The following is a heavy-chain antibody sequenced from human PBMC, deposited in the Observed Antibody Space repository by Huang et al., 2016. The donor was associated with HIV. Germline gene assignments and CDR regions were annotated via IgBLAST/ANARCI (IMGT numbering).Heavy chain of an antibody. CDR1: GFSLTTDGVG. V-gene: IGHV2-5*02. Sequence: QITLKESGPTLVKPTQPLTLTCIFSGFSLTTDGVGVGWIRQPPGRALEWLGIIYWDEDSRYIPSLKGRLTIAKGTSRNQIVLSMINVDPVDTATYFCAHTTLRGPGAFDVWGPGTVVTVSS. CDR2: IYWDEDS. CDR3: AHTTLRGPGAFDV. J-gene: IGHJ3*01. D-gene: IGHD1-26*01.